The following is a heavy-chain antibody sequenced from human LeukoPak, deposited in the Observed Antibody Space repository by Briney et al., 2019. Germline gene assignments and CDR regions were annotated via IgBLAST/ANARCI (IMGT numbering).Heavy chain of an antibody. Sequence: SETLSLTCTVSGGSISSSSYYWGWIRQPPGKGLEWIGSIYYSGSTYYNPSLKSRVTISVDTSKNQFSLKLSSVTAADTAVYYRARHQGYSPYYYYMDVWGKGTTVTVSS. CDR3: ARHQGYSPYYYYMDV. CDR1: GGSISSSSYY. V-gene: IGHV4-39*01. CDR2: IYYSGST. J-gene: IGHJ6*03. D-gene: IGHD6-13*01.